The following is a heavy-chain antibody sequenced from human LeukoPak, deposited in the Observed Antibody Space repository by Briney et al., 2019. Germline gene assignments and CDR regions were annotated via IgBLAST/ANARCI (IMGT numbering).Heavy chain of an antibody. CDR2: INPSGGST. CDR3: ARGPIVATSPMGTFDI. D-gene: IGHD5-12*01. J-gene: IGHJ3*02. Sequence: GASVKVSCKASGYTFTSYYMHWVRQAPGQGLEWMGIINPSGGSTSYAQKFQGRVTMTRDTSTSTVYMELSSLRSEDTAVYYCARGPIVATSPMGTFDIWGQGTMVTVSS. CDR1: GYTFTSYY. V-gene: IGHV1-46*01.